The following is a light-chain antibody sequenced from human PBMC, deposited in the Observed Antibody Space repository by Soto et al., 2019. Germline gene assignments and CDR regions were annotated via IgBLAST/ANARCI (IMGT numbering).Light chain of an antibody. Sequence: QSALTQPASVSGSPGQSITISCTGTSSDVVGYNYVSWYQQHPGKAPKLMIYEVSNRPSGVSNRFSGSKSGNTASLTISGLQAEDEADYYCSSYTSSSTLGFGGGTKLTVL. V-gene: IGLV2-14*01. CDR1: SSDVVGYNY. J-gene: IGLJ2*01. CDR3: SSYTSSSTLG. CDR2: EVS.